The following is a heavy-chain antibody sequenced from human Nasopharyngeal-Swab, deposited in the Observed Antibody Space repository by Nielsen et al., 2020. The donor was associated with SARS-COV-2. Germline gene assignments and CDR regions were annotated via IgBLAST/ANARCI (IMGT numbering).Heavy chain of an antibody. D-gene: IGHD3-22*01. CDR2: IYYSGST. Sequence: SETLSLTCTVSGGSISSGGYHWSWIRQHPGKGLEWIGYIYYSGSTYYNPSLKSRVTISVDTSKNQFSLKLSSVTAADTAVYYCARETLGLGIVVGDYWGQGTLVTVSS. CDR1: GGSISSGGYH. J-gene: IGHJ4*02. CDR3: ARETLGLGIVVGDY. V-gene: IGHV4-31*03.